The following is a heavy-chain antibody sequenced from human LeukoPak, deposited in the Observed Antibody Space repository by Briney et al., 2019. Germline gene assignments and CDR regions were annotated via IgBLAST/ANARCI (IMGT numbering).Heavy chain of an antibody. CDR3: ARVIVGATTRYYFDY. CDR1: GGSISSYY. CDR2: IYTSGST. V-gene: IGHV4-4*07. D-gene: IGHD1-26*01. Sequence: PSETLSLTCTVSGGSISSYYWSWIRQPAGKGLEWIGRIYTSGSTNYNPSLKSRVTMSVDTFKNQFSLKLSSVTAADTAVYYCARVIVGATTRYYFDYWGQGTLVTVSS. J-gene: IGHJ4*02.